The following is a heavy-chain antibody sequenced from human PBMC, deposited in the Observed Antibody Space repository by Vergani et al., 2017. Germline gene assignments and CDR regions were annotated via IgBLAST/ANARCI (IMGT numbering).Heavy chain of an antibody. Sequence: QMQLQESCPGLVKASETLSLTCTVSGDSIISRSYYLGWIRQPPGKGLEWIGSIYNSGNGDSSSSLKSRVTISADTSKNQFSLRLTSVTAADTAVYYCASGKYYSDSTSHFRGRYFDVWGRGTLVTVPS. D-gene: IGHD3-16*01. V-gene: IGHV4-39*01. CDR1: GDSIISRSYY. CDR2: IYNSGNG. J-gene: IGHJ2*01. CDR3: ASGKYYSDSTSHFRGRYFDV.